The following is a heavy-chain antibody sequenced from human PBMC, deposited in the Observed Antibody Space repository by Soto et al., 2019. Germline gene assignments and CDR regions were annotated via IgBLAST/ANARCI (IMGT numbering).Heavy chain of an antibody. V-gene: IGHV3-23*01. J-gene: IGHJ3*02. CDR1: GFTFSNYA. CDR3: ARRSPSWAFDI. Sequence: GGSLRLSCAASGFTFSNYAMNWVRQAPGKGLEWVSVISGSGSSTYYADSVKGRFSISRDHSKNTLYLQMSSLRADDTAVYYCARRSPSWAFDIWGQGTMVTVS. D-gene: IGHD2-15*01. CDR2: ISGSGSST.